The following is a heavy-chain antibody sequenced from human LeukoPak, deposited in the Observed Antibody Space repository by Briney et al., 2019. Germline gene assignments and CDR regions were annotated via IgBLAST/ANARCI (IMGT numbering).Heavy chain of an antibody. J-gene: IGHJ6*02. D-gene: IGHD2-2*01. Sequence: VKVSCKASGYTFTSYDINWVRQATGQGLEWMGWMNPNSGNTGYAQKFQGRVTMTRNTSRSTAYMELSSLRSEDTAVYYCARHCSSTSCSIQGMDVWGQGTTVTVSS. V-gene: IGHV1-8*02. CDR1: GYTFTSYD. CDR3: ARHCSSTSCSIQGMDV. CDR2: MNPNSGNT.